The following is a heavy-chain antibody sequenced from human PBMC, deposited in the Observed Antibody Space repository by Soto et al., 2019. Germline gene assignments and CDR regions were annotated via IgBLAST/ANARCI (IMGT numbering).Heavy chain of an antibody. CDR2: IKSKSDGGTT. CDR1: GFPFSNAW. Sequence: EVQLVESGGGLVRPGGSLSLSCGGSGFPFSNAWLNWAPQPPGKGLEWVGRIKSKSDGGTTDYATPVKGRFTISRDDSKNMLYLQMTRLKTEDTAMYYCARSYHTYYFDYWGRGTLVTVSS. V-gene: IGHV3-15*07. D-gene: IGHD3-10*01. CDR3: ARSYHTYYFDY. J-gene: IGHJ4*01.